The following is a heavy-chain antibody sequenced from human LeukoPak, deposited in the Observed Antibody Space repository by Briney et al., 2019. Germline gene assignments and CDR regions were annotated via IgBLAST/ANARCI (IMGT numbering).Heavy chain of an antibody. J-gene: IGHJ4*02. V-gene: IGHV4-59*01. D-gene: IGHD4-17*01. CDR3: ARLVSTTAYYFDY. CDR1: GGSISSYY. Sequence: SETLFLTCTVSGGSISSYYWSWIRQPPGKGLEWIGYIYYSGSTNYNPSLKSRVTISVDTSKNQFSLKLSSVTAADTAVYYCARLVSTTAYYFDYWGQGTLVTVSS. CDR2: IYYSGST.